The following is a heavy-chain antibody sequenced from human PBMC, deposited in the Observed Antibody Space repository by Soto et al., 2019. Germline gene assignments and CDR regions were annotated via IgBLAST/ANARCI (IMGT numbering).Heavy chain of an antibody. D-gene: IGHD2-15*01. CDR2: IYKSTTT. J-gene: IGHJ5*01. Sequence: LSLTCSVSGDSISTVDYFWAWIRQPPGQALEYIGYIYKSTTTYYNPSFEGRVAISLDTSKSQFSLTVTSVTAADTAVYFCARGRYCLTGRCFPNWFDSWGQGTLVTVSS. V-gene: IGHV4-30-4*01. CDR1: GDSISTVDYF. CDR3: ARGRYCLTGRCFPNWFDS.